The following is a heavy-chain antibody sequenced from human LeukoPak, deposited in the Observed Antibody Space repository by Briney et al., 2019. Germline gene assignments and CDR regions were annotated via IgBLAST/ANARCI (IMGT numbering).Heavy chain of an antibody. J-gene: IGHJ6*03. CDR3: ARSPPPLDYMDV. D-gene: IGHD3-16*01. Sequence: SETLSLTCTVSGGSFTTSYWSWVRQPPGKGLERIGHIYYRGNTHYIPSLKSRVTISVDTSKNQFSLKLTSVTAADTAVYYCARSPPPLDYMDVWGKGTTVTVSS. V-gene: IGHV4-59*01. CDR1: GGSFTTSY. CDR2: IYYRGNT.